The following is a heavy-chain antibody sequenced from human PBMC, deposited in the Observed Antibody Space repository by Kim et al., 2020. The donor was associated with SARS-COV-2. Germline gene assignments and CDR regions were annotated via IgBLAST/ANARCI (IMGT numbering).Heavy chain of an antibody. CDR2: T. J-gene: IGHJ4*02. D-gene: IGHD2-15*01. V-gene: IGHV4-59*01. Sequence: TNYHPSLKRRVTISGDTSKNQFSLKLSSVTAADTAVYYCAKGGSGLNFDYWGQGTLVTVSS. CDR3: AKGGSGLNFDY.